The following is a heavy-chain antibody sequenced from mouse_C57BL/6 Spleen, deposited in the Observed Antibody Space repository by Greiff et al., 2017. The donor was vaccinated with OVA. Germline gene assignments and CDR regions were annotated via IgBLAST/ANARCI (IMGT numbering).Heavy chain of an antibody. V-gene: IGHV3-6*01. CDR3: ARGNYYGSTYFDC. CDR2: ISYDGSN. Sequence: ESGPGLVKPSQSLSLTCSVTGYSITSGYYWNWIRQFPGNKLEWMGYISYDGSNNYNPSLKNLISITRDTSKNQFFLKLNSVTTEDTATYYCARGNYYGSTYFDCWGKGTTLTVSS. J-gene: IGHJ2*01. CDR1: GYSITSGYY. D-gene: IGHD1-1*01.